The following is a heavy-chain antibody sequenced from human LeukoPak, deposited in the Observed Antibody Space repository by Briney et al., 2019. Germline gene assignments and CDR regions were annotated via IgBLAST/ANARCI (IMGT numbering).Heavy chain of an antibody. CDR1: GFTFSSYG. J-gene: IGHJ4*02. CDR3: AKDSHGDYGIGY. D-gene: IGHD4-17*01. CDR2: ISYDGSNK. Sequence: GGSLRLSCAASGFTFSSYGMHWVRQAPGKGLEWVAVISYDGSNKYYADSVKGRFTISRDNSKNTLYLQMNSLRAEDTAVCYCAKDSHGDYGIGYWGQGTLVTVSS. V-gene: IGHV3-30*18.